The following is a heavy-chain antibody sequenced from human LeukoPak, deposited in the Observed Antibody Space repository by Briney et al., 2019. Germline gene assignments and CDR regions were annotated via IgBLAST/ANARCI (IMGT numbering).Heavy chain of an antibody. CDR3: AKASGYYDSSDAFDI. D-gene: IGHD3-22*01. Sequence: GGSLRLSCVASGFTFTDYFMSWIRQAPGKGLGWVSYISSRGDTIFYADSVKGRFTISRDNSKNTLYPQMNSLRAEDTAVYYCAKASGYYDSSDAFDIWGQGTMVTVSS. CDR2: ISSRGDTI. CDR1: GFTFTDYF. J-gene: IGHJ3*02. V-gene: IGHV3-11*01.